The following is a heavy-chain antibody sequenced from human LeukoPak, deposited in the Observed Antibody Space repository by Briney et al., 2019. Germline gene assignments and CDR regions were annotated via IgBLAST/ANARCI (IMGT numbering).Heavy chain of an antibody. D-gene: IGHD5-12*01. J-gene: IGHJ4*02. CDR2: ISYDGSNK. CDR3: ASGYSG. V-gene: IGHV3-30-3*01. Sequence: GRSLRLSCAASGFTFSSYAMHWVRQAPGKGLEWVAVISYDGSNKYYADSVKGRFTISRDNSKNTLYLQMNSLRAEDTAVYYCASGYSGWGQGTLVTVSS. CDR1: GFTFSSYA.